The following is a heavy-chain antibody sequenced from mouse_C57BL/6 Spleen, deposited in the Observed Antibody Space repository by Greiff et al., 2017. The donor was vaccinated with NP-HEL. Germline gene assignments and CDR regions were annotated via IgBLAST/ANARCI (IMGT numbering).Heavy chain of an antibody. D-gene: IGHD3-2*02. CDR1: GYSFTGYY. J-gene: IGHJ3*01. Sequence: VQLQQSGPELVKPGASVKISKASGYSFTGYYMNWVKQSPEKSLEWIGEINPSTGGTTYNQKFKAKATLTVDKSSSTAYMQLKSLTSEDSAVYYCARDSSGYRVAYWGQGTLVTVSA. V-gene: IGHV1-42*01. CDR3: ARDSSGYRVAY. CDR2: INPSTGGT.